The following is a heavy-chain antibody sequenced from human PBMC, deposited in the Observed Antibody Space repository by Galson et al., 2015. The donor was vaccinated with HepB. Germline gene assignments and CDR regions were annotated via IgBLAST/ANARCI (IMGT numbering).Heavy chain of an antibody. CDR1: GFTFSSYW. Sequence: SLRLSGAASGFTFSSYWMSWVRQAPGKGLEWVANIKQDGSEKYYVDSVKGRFTISRDNAKNSLYLQMNSLRAEDTAVYYCARALPGYWYFDLWGRGTLVTVSS. D-gene: IGHD2-2*01. CDR3: ARALPGYWYFDL. V-gene: IGHV3-7*01. CDR2: IKQDGSEK. J-gene: IGHJ2*01.